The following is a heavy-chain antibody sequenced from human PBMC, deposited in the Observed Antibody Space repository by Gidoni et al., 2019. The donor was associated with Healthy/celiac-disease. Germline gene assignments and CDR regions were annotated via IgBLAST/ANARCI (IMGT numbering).Heavy chain of an antibody. V-gene: IGHV4-30-4*01. Sequence: QVQLQESGPGLVKPSQTLSLTCTVSGGPISSGDYYWSWIRQPPGKGLEWIGYIYYSGSTYYNPSLKSRVTISVDTSKNQFSLKLSSVTAADTAVYYCARGDYDFWSGYIPPIYWGQGTLVTVSS. CDR3: ARGDYDFWSGYIPPIY. J-gene: IGHJ4*02. CDR2: IYYSGST. CDR1: GGPISSGDYY. D-gene: IGHD3-3*01.